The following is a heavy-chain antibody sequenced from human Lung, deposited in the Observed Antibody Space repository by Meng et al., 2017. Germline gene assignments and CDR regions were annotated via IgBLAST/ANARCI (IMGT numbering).Heavy chain of an antibody. CDR3: ARDEDISAAGKLFGDY. CDR1: GYNFPDYW. V-gene: IGHV1-2*06. CDR2: IDPKSGDT. Sequence: QRQLVQSGAEVKKPGASGKVSCKPSGYNFPDYWLHWVRRAPGQGLEWMGRIDPKSGDTHYAQRFQGRVTMTGDTSISTAYMELSGLRSDDTAMYYCARDEDISAAGKLFGDYWGQGTLVTVSS. D-gene: IGHD6-13*01. J-gene: IGHJ4*02.